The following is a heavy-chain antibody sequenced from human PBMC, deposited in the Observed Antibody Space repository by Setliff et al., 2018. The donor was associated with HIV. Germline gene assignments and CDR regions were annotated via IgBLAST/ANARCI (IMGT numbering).Heavy chain of an antibody. Sequence: SVKVSCKASGGTFSSYTISWVRQAPGQGLEWMGRIIPILGIANYAQKFQGRVTITADKSTSTAYMELTSLRFDDTAMYYCVTGEGLRFWGQGTLVTVSS. CDR1: GGTFSSYT. V-gene: IGHV1-69*02. CDR3: VTGEGLRF. J-gene: IGHJ4*02. CDR2: IIPILGIA. D-gene: IGHD2-15*01.